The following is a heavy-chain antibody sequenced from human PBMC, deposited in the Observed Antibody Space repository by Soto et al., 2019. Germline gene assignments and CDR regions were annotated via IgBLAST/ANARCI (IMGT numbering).Heavy chain of an antibody. V-gene: IGHV3-30-3*01. J-gene: IGHJ3*02. CDR3: ARDTPTIFGVVTNAFDI. CDR2: ISYDGSNK. D-gene: IGHD3-3*01. Sequence: QVQLVESGGGVVQPGRSLILSCAASGFTFSSYAMHWVRQAPGKGLEWVAVISYDGSNKYYADSVKGRFTISRDNSKNTLYLQMNSLRAEDTAVYYCARDTPTIFGVVTNAFDIWGQGTMVTVS. CDR1: GFTFSSYA.